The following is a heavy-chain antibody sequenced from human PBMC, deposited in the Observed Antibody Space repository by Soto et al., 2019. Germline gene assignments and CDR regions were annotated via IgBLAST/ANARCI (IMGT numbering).Heavy chain of an antibody. D-gene: IGHD2-2*01. J-gene: IGHJ6*02. V-gene: IGHV1-18*01. CDR1: GYTFTIYG. CDR2: ISAYNGNT. CDR3: ARENEASHCSSTSCYFGYYYGMDV. Sequence: APVKVACKASGYTFTIYGISWVRHAPGQGLEWMGWISAYNGNTNYAQKLQGRVTMTTDTSTSTAYMELRSLRSDDTAVYYCARENEASHCSSTSCYFGYYYGMDVWGQGTTVTVSS.